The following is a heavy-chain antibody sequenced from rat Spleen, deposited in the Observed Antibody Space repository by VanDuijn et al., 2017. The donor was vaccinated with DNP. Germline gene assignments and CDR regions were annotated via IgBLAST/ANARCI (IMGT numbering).Heavy chain of an antibody. D-gene: IGHD1-10*01. CDR1: GFTFSKYG. CDR3: AREQHFHFDY. Sequence: EVHLVESGGGLVQPGRSLKLSCVASGFTFSKYGMAWVRQAPTKGLEWVASITNTGGNTYYRDSVKGRFIVSRDNAKSSLYLQMDSLRSDDTATYFCAREQHFHFDYWGQGVTVTVSS. V-gene: IGHV5S13*01. CDR2: ITNTGGNT. J-gene: IGHJ2*01.